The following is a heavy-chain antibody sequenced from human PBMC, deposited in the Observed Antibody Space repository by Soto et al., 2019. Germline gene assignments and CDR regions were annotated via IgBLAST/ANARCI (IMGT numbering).Heavy chain of an antibody. J-gene: IGHJ3*02. V-gene: IGHV3-73*02. CDR2: IRSKANSYAT. CDR1: RFTFSGSA. D-gene: IGHD4-17*01. CDR3: TRTMTTAAFDI. Sequence: EVQLVESGGGLVQPGGSLKLSCAASRFTFSGSAMHWVRQASGKGLEWVGRIRSKANSYATAYAASVKGRFTISRDDSKNTAYLQMNSLKTEDTAFYYCTRTMTTAAFDIWGQGTMVTVSS.